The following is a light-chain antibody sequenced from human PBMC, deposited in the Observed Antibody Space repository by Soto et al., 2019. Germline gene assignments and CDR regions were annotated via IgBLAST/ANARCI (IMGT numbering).Light chain of an antibody. CDR3: QKYNSASWT. J-gene: IGKJ1*01. CDR2: AAS. CDR1: QGISNY. V-gene: IGKV1-27*01. Sequence: DIQMTQSPSSLSASVGDRVTITCRASQGISNYLAWYQQKPGKVPKLLIYAASTLKSGVPSRFSGSGSGTDFTLTSSSLQPEDVATYYCQKYNSASWTFGQGTKVEIK.